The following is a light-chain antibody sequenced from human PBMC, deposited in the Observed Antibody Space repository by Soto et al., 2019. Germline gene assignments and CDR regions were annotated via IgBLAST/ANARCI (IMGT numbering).Light chain of an antibody. V-gene: IGLV2-14*01. J-gene: IGLJ1*01. CDR1: RSDVGAYNY. CDR3: SSYTSSSTRV. Sequence: QSVLAQPASLSWSPGPSITSSCTGARSDVGAYNYVSWYQQHPGKAPKLIIYDVGNRPSGVSNRFSGSKSGNTASLTISGLQAEDEADYYCSSYTSSSTRVFGTGTKVTVL. CDR2: DVG.